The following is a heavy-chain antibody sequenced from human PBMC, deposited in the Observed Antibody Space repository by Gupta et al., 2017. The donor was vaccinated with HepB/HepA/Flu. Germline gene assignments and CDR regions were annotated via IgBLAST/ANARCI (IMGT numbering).Heavy chain of an antibody. D-gene: IGHD6-19*01. Sequence: EVRLVESGGGLVKPGGSLRLSCAASGFTFSTYIMNWVRQAPGKGLEWVSSISSGGSYINYADSVKGRFTISRDNAKKSLFLQMNSLRAEDTAMYYCARGVAVAGFNWGQGTLVTVSP. CDR1: GFTFSTYI. CDR3: ARGVAVAGFN. J-gene: IGHJ4*02. V-gene: IGHV3-21*01. CDR2: ISSGGSYI.